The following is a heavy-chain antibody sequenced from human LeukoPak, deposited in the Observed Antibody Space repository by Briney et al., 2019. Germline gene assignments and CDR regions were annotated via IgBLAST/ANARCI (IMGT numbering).Heavy chain of an antibody. CDR1: GGSFSGYY. D-gene: IGHD3-10*01. J-gene: IGHJ4*02. Sequence: SETLSLTCAVYGGSFSGYYWSWIRQPPGKGLEWIGEINHSGSTNYNPSLKSRVTISVDTSKNPFSLKLSSVTAADTAVYYCARGGIGILWFGELSYDYWGQGTLVTVSS. CDR2: INHSGST. V-gene: IGHV4-34*01. CDR3: ARGGIGILWFGELSYDY.